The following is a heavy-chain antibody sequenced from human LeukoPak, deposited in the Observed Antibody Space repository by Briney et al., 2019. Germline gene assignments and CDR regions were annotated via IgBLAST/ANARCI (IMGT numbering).Heavy chain of an antibody. CDR3: AKMVVGVTKVFDY. CDR1: GFTFSSYA. V-gene: IGHV3-23*01. D-gene: IGHD1-26*01. Sequence: GGSLRLSCAASGFTFSSYAMSWVRQAPGKGLEWVSGISGYGGTTYYADSVKGRFTISRDNSKNTLYLQMNSLRAEDTAVYYCAKMVVGVTKVFDYWGQGTLVTVSS. CDR2: ISGYGGTT. J-gene: IGHJ4*02.